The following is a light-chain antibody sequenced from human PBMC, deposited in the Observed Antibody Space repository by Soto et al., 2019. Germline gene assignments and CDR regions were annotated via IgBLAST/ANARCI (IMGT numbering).Light chain of an antibody. CDR3: QQYSSDLYT. CDR2: KAS. CDR1: QSISTW. V-gene: IGKV1-5*03. Sequence: DIQLTQSPSTLSASVGDRVTITCRASQSISTWLAWYQQKPGKAPKLLIYKASSLESEVPLRFSGSGSGTEFILTISSLQPDDFAIYYCQQYSSDLYTFGQGIKLEIK. J-gene: IGKJ2*01.